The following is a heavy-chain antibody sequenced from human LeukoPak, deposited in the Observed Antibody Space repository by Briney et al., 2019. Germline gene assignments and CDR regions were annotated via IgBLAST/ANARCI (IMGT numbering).Heavy chain of an antibody. D-gene: IGHD4-23*01. CDR3: ARNYGGYYLDY. V-gene: IGHV3-66*01. Sequence: GGSLRLSCAASGFTVSSNYMSWVRQAPGKGLEWVSVLYSGGNTYYADSVKGRFTISRDNSKNTLYLQMNSLRAEDTAVYYCARNYGGYYLDYWGQGTLVTVSS. J-gene: IGHJ4*02. CDR2: LYSGGNT. CDR1: GFTVSSNY.